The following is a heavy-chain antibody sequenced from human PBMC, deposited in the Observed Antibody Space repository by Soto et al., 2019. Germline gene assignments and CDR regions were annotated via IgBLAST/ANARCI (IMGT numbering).Heavy chain of an antibody. D-gene: IGHD2-21*01. J-gene: IGHJ6*02. CDR2: IIPMFGTP. V-gene: IGHV1-69*01. CDR1: GGGTFTKYA. Sequence: QVQLVQSGAEVQKPGSSVKVSCKASGGGTFTKYAFSWVRQAPGQGLEWMGGIIPMFGTPNYAQKFQGRVTITADESTTTVYMALSRLRSEDTAVYFCARPLRDRNYYHCMAVWGQGTTVTVSS. CDR3: ARPLRDRNYYHCMAV.